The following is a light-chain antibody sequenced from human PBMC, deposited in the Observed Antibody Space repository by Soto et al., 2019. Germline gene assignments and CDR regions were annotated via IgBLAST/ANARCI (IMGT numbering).Light chain of an antibody. V-gene: IGKV1-39*01. CDR2: AAT. Sequence: DIQMTPSPSSLSASVGDRVTITCRASQSISSYLNWYQHKPGKAPNLLIYAATTLQSGVPSRFSGSGSGTDFTLTISSLQPEDFATYYCQQSYSNPRTFGQGTKVDIK. J-gene: IGKJ1*01. CDR3: QQSYSNPRT. CDR1: QSISSY.